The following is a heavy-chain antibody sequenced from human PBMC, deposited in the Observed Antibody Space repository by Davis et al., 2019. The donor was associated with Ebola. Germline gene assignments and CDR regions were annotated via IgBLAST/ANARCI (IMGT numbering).Heavy chain of an antibody. CDR2: IKSKTDGGST. CDR1: GFTFNNAW. D-gene: IGHD3-16*01. J-gene: IGHJ5*02. V-gene: IGHV3-15*01. Sequence: PGGSLRLSCAASGFTFNNAWMSWVRQTPGKGLEWVGRIKSKTDGGSTDYAAPGKGRFSISRDDSKNTLYLQMSSLKTDDTAVYYCTTDWGYFAPWGQGTLVTVSS. CDR3: TTDWGYFAP.